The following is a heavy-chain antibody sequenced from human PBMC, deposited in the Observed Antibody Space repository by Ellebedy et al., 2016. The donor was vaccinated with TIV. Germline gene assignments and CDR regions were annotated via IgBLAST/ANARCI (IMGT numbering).Heavy chain of an antibody. CDR3: TTGSEEQFLEWPGRRADFDY. CDR2: IKSKTDGGTT. CDR1: GFTFSNAW. V-gene: IGHV3-15*01. D-gene: IGHD3-3*01. Sequence: GESLKISXAASGFTFSNAWMSWVRQAPGKGLEWVGRIKSKTDGGTTDYAAPVKGRFTISRDDSKNTLYLQMNSLKTEDTAVYYCTTGSEEQFLEWPGRRADFDYWGQGTLVTVSS. J-gene: IGHJ4*02.